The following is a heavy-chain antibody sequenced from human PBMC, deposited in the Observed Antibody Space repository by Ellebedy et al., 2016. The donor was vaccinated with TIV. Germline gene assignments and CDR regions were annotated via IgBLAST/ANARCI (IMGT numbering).Heavy chain of an antibody. CDR3: AREIVDIVSTDWCFDL. J-gene: IGHJ2*01. CDR2: IGSGSDT. CDR1: GFTFGRYD. D-gene: IGHD5/OR15-5a*01. Sequence: PGGSLRLSCAASGFTFGRYDFHWVRQATGTGMEWVTAIGSGSDTYYEGSVKGRFTISRENAQNSLYLQMNNLRDGDTAVYYCAREIVDIVSTDWCFDLWGRGTLVTVAS. V-gene: IGHV3-13*01.